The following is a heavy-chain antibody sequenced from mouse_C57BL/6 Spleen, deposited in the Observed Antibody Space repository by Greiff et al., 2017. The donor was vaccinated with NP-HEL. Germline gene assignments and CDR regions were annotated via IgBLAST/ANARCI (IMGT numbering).Heavy chain of an antibody. CDR3: ARSGIYYYGSSYVWFAY. J-gene: IGHJ3*01. V-gene: IGHV1-9*01. CDR2: ILPGSGST. Sequence: VQLQQSGAELMKPGASVKLSCKATGYTFTGYWIEWVKQRPGHGLEWIGEILPGSGSTNYNEKFKGKATFTADTSSNTAYMQLSSLTTEDSAIYYCARSGIYYYGSSYVWFAYWGQGTLVTVSA. D-gene: IGHD1-1*01. CDR1: GYTFTGYW.